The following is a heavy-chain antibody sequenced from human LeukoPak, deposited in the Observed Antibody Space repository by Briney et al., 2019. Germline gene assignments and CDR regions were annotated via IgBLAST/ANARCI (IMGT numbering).Heavy chain of an antibody. CDR3: ARGHDMVRGAERRVWFDP. Sequence: PSQTLSLTCTVSGGSISGGGYYWSWIRQHPGKGLEWIGCIHYSGSTYYNPSLKSRVTISVDTSKNQFSLKLSSVTAADTAVYYCARGHDMVRGAERRVWFDPWGQGTLVTVSS. CDR2: IHYSGST. CDR1: GGSISGGGYY. J-gene: IGHJ5*02. V-gene: IGHV4-30-4*08. D-gene: IGHD3-10*01.